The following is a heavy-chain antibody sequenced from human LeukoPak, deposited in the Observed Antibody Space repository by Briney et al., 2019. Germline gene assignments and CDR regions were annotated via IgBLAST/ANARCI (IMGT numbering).Heavy chain of an antibody. CDR3: ARDVYYGSGSYSNDAFDI. CDR1: GFTFSSYW. J-gene: IGHJ3*02. Sequence: GGSLRLSCAASGFTFSSYWMHWVRQAPGKGLVWVSRIDSDGSSTSYADSVKGRFTISRDNAKNTLYLQMNSLRAEDTAVYYCARDVYYGSGSYSNDAFDIWGQGTMVTVSS. CDR2: IDSDGSST. V-gene: IGHV3-74*01. D-gene: IGHD3-10*01.